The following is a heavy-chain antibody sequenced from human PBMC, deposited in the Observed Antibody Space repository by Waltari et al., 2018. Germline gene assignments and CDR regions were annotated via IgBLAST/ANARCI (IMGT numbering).Heavy chain of an antibody. D-gene: IGHD6-19*01. Sequence: GYSFTSYWIGWVRQMPGKGLEWMGIIYPGDSDTRYSPSFQGQVTISADKSISTAYLQWSSLKASDTAMYYCARQAGAVAGTNYYYYYMDVWGKGTTVTVSS. J-gene: IGHJ6*03. CDR3: ARQAGAVAGTNYYYYYMDV. V-gene: IGHV5-51*01. CDR2: IYPGDSDT. CDR1: GYSFTSYW.